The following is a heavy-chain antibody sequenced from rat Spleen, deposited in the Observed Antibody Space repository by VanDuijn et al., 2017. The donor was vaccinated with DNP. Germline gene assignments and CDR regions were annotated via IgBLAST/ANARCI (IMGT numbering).Heavy chain of an antibody. CDR2: INRGSGGT. CDR1: GYTFTSYY. CDR3: ASGYYDGYYPHWFAY. D-gene: IGHD1-12*03. J-gene: IGHJ3*01. V-gene: IGHV1-43*01. Sequence: QVQLQQSGAELAKPGSSVKISCKASGYTFTSYYISWIKQTKGQGLECVGYINRGSGGTNYNEKFKGKATLAVDQSSSTAFMQLSSLTPDDSAVYYCASGYYDGYYPHWFAYWGQGTLVTVSS.